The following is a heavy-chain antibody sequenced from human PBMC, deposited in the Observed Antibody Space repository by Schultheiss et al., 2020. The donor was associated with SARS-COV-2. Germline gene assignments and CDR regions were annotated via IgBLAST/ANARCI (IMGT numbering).Heavy chain of an antibody. CDR3: ARATRVESLFSVRGGSFDF. Sequence: SETLSLTCSVSGSSITGFFWTWIRQPPGKGLDPIGNIYFTGITKYNPSLKSRVTISIDTSKNQFSLKLGSVTAADTAVYFCARATRVESLFSVRGGSFDFWGRGTQVTVSS. CDR1: GSSITGFF. D-gene: IGHD5-24*01. CDR2: IYFTGIT. V-gene: IGHV4-59*01. J-gene: IGHJ4*02.